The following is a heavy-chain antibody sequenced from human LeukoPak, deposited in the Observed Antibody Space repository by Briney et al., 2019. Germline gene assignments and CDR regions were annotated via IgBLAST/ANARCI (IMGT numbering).Heavy chain of an antibody. D-gene: IGHD6-19*01. CDR3: ATLSVASSFDY. CDR2: ISSSGGTR. Sequence: GGSLRLSCAASGFAFSVYEMYWVRQAPGKGLEWVSYISSSGGTRYYADSVKGRFTISRDNAKNSLYLQMNSLRAEDTAVYYCATLSVASSFDYWGQGTLVTVSS. J-gene: IGHJ4*02. V-gene: IGHV3-48*03. CDR1: GFAFSVYE.